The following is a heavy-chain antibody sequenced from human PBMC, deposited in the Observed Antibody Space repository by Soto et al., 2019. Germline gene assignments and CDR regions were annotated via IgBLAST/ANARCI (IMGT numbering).Heavy chain of an antibody. CDR3: AGAPPYGSGMNGDYMDV. Sequence: QVQLVQSGAEVKKPGSSVKVSCKASGGTFSSYTISWVRQAPGQGLEWMGRIIPILGIANYAQKFQGRVTITADKSTSTAYMELSSLRSEDTAVYYCAGAPPYGSGMNGDYMDVWGKGTTVTVSS. CDR2: IIPILGIA. V-gene: IGHV1-69*02. CDR1: GGTFSSYT. D-gene: IGHD3-10*01. J-gene: IGHJ6*03.